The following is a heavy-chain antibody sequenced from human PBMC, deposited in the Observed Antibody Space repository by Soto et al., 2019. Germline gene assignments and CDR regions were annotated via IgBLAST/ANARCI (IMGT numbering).Heavy chain of an antibody. Sequence: QVQLVESGGGVVQPGRSLSLSCAASGFTFSSYGMHWVRQAPGKGLEWVAVISYDGSNKYYADSVKGRFTISRDNSKNTLYLQMNSLRAEDTAVYYCAKEVGFGVGGQGTLVTVSS. V-gene: IGHV3-30*18. CDR2: ISYDGSNK. J-gene: IGHJ4*02. CDR3: AKEVGFGV. CDR1: GFTFSSYG. D-gene: IGHD3-10*01.